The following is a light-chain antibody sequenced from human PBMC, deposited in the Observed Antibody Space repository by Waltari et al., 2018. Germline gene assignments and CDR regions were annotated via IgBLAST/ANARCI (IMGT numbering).Light chain of an antibody. V-gene: IGLV2-14*03. CDR2: DVS. J-gene: IGLJ2*01. CDR3: SSYMDSSTLEL. Sequence: QSALTQPASVSGSPGQSITISCTGTSSDIGGYNYVSWYQQVPGKAPKLMIYDVSNRPYGVSSRFAGSKSGNTASLTISGLQAEDEADYFCSSYMDSSTLELFGGGTSLTVL. CDR1: SSDIGGYNY.